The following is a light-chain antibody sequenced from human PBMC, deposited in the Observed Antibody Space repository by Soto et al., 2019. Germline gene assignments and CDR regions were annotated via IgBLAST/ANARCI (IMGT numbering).Light chain of an antibody. V-gene: IGKV3-20*01. Sequence: EIVLTQSPGTLSLSPGERAPLSCRARQSVSSSQLAWYQHKPGQAPRLLIYAASSRATGSPDRFSGGGSGTDLTITISRLEPEDVEVYDCQQYGYSPITFGQGTRLEIK. CDR3: QQYGYSPIT. J-gene: IGKJ5*01. CDR2: AAS. CDR1: QSVSSSQ.